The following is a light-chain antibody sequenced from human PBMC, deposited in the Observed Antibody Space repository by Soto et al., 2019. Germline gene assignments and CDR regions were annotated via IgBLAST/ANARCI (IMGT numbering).Light chain of an antibody. CDR3: QQYNNWPRT. CDR1: QSVSSY. Sequence: IVLTQSPAAISVSPGERSNLSCRACQSVSSYLAWYQQKPGQAPRLLIYDASNRATGIPARFSGSGSGTEFTLTISSLQSEDFAVYYCQQYNNWPRTFGQGTKVDIK. V-gene: IGKV3-15*01. J-gene: IGKJ1*01. CDR2: DAS.